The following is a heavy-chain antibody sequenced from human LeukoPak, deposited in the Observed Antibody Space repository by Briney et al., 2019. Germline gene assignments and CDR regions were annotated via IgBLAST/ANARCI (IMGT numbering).Heavy chain of an antibody. CDR3: ARDGGYYYGSGSYYYGGGLDY. CDR2: IWYDGSNE. Sequence: PGRSLRLSCAASGFTFSSYGMHWVRQAPGKGLEWVAVIWYDGSNEYYADSVKGRFTISRDNSKNTLYLQMNSLRAEDTAVYYCARDGGYYYGSGSYYYGGGLDYWGQGTLVTVSS. CDR1: GFTFSSYG. V-gene: IGHV3-33*01. J-gene: IGHJ4*02. D-gene: IGHD3-10*01.